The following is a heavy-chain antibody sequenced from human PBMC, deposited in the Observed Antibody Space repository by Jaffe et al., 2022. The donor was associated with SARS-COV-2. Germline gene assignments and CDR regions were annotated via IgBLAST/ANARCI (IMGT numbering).Heavy chain of an antibody. J-gene: IGHJ5*02. Sequence: EVQLVESGGGLVQPGGSLRLSCAASGFTFSSYWMSWVRQAPGKGLEWVANIKQDGSEKYYVDSVKGRFTISRDNAKNSLYLQMNSLRAEDTAVYYCARDLEVYSSGGNWFDPWGQGTLVTVSS. CDR3: ARDLEVYSSGGNWFDP. CDR2: IKQDGSEK. CDR1: GFTFSSYW. D-gene: IGHD6-19*01. V-gene: IGHV3-7*01.